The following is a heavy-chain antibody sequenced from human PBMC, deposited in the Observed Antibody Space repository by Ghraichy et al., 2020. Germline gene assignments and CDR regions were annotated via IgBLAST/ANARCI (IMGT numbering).Heavy chain of an antibody. V-gene: IGHV4-59*02. Sequence: SETLSLTCTVSGFSVSDYYWHWVRQPPGKGLEWIGYVYVVGTTNYNPSLQSRVTISLDTSKNQFSLKLTSVTAADTAVYYCAGGGNSVPPASDYWGQGSLVTVSS. J-gene: IGHJ4*02. CDR3: AGGGNSVPPASDY. CDR2: VYVVGTT. CDR1: GFSVSDYY. D-gene: IGHD4-23*01.